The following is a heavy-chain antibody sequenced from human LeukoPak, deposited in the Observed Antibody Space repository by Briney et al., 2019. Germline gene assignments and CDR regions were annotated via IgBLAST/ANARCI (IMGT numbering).Heavy chain of an antibody. D-gene: IGHD5-24*01. CDR3: VAVKRWLHSGYFDL. CDR2: IYHSGST. Sequence: SGTLSLTCAVSGGSISNSNWWSWVRQPPGKGLEWIGEIYHSGSTNYNPSLKSRVTISVDKSKNQFSLKLSSVTAADTAVYAKVAVKRWLHSGYFDLWGRGTLVTVSS. V-gene: IGHV4-4*02. J-gene: IGHJ2*01. CDR1: GGSISNSNW.